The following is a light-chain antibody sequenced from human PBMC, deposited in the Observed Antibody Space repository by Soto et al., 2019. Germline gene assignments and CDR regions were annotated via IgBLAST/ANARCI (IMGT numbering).Light chain of an antibody. CDR1: QTISSW. Sequence: DIKMTQSPSTLSGSLEDRVTITCRASQTISSWLAWYQQKPGKAPKLLIYKASTLKSGVPSRFSGSGSGTEFTLTISSLQPDDFATYYCQHYAGYSRTFAQGTKVDIK. V-gene: IGKV1-5*03. CDR3: QHYAGYSRT. CDR2: KAS. J-gene: IGKJ1*01.